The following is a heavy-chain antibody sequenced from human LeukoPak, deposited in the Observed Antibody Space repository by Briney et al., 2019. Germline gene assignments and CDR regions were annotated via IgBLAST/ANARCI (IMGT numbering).Heavy chain of an antibody. CDR3: AREFGAAYYYDNAFDI. Sequence: QPGGSLRLSCAASGFTFSSYWMSWVRQAPGKGLEWVANIKQDGSEKYYVDSVKGRFTISRDNAKNSLYLQMNSLRAEDTAVYYCAREFGAAYYYDNAFDIWGQGTMVTVSS. CDR1: GFTFSSYW. CDR2: IKQDGSEK. J-gene: IGHJ3*02. V-gene: IGHV3-7*01. D-gene: IGHD3-22*01.